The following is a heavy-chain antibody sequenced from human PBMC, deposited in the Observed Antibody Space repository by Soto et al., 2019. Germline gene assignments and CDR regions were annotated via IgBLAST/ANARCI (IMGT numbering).Heavy chain of an antibody. CDR2: IKQDGSEK. Sequence: GGSLRLSCAASGFTFSSYWMSWVRQAPGKGLEWVANIKQDGSEKYYVDSVKGRFTISRDNAKNSLYLQMNGLRAEDTAVYYCARDRNFWSGYMALAWYYMDVWGKGTTVTVSS. D-gene: IGHD3-3*01. CDR3: ARDRNFWSGYMALAWYYMDV. CDR1: GFTFSSYW. J-gene: IGHJ6*03. V-gene: IGHV3-7*01.